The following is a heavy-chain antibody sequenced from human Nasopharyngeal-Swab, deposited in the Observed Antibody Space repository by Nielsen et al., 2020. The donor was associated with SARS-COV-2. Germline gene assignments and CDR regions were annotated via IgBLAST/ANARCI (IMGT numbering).Heavy chain of an antibody. D-gene: IGHD6-13*01. J-gene: IGHJ6*02. CDR3: AREIGWQQLTTSPLYYYYGMDV. V-gene: IGHV3-21*01. CDR1: GFTVSGNF. Sequence: GGSLRLSCAASGFTVSGNFMTWVRQAPGKGLEWVSSISSSSSYIYYADSVKGRFTISRDNAKNSLYLQMNSLRAEDTAVYYCAREIGWQQLTTSPLYYYYGMDVWGQGTTVTVSS. CDR2: ISSSSSYI.